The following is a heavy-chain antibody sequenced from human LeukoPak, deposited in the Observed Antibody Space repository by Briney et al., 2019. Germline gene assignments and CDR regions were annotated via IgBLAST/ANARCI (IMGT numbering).Heavy chain of an antibody. Sequence: PGGSLRLSCAVSGFTFTSYGMHWVRQGPGKGLEWVAGIWYDGSQKYYADSVKGRFTISRDNSKNTLYLQMNSLRAEDTAVYYCARDRQGTPGTFDIGGQGTMVTVS. V-gene: IGHV3-33*01. J-gene: IGHJ3*02. CDR2: IWYDGSQK. D-gene: IGHD1-1*01. CDR3: ARDRQGTPGTFDI. CDR1: GFTFTSYG.